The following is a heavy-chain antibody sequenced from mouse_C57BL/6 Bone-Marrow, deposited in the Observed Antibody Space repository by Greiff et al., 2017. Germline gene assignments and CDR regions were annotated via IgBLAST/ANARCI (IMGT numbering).Heavy chain of an antibody. D-gene: IGHD4-1*02. CDR2: FYPGSGSI. J-gene: IGHJ3*01. V-gene: IGHV1-62-2*01. Sequence: QVQLQQSGAELVKPGASVKLSCKASGYTFTEYTIHWVKQRSGQGLEWLGWFYPGSGSIKYNEKFKDKATLTADKSSSTVYMELSRLTSEDSAVYFCARHESTQLGRGAWFAYWGQGTLVTVSA. CDR3: ARHESTQLGRGAWFAY. CDR1: GYTFTEYT.